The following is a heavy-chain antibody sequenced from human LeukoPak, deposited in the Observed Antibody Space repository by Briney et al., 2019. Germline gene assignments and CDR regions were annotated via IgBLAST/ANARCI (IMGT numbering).Heavy chain of an antibody. CDR2: IHYTGST. J-gene: IGHJ5*02. CDR3: ARGGYYGSGNDFRFDP. D-gene: IGHD3-10*01. V-gene: IGHV4-59*01. CDR1: GGSISSYY. Sequence: PSGTLSLTCAVSGGSISSYYWSWIRQSPGKGLECIGYIHYTGSTNYSPSLKSRVTISVETSKNQFSLKLKSVTAADTAVYYCARGGYYGSGNDFRFDPWGQGTLVTVSS.